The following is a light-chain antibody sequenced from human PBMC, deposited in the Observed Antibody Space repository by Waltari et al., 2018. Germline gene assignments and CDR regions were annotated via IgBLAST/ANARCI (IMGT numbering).Light chain of an antibody. CDR2: WAS. V-gene: IGKV4-1*01. Sequence: DIVMTQSPDSLGVSLGERATINCKYSQSILDRSDNKTFLAWYHLKPGQPPRLLIYWASTRPGVPDRFSGSGSGTDFSLTISRLQAEDVGVYYCQQYYRSPYTFGQGTKLDFK. CDR1: QSILDRSDNKTF. CDR3: QQYYRSPYT. J-gene: IGKJ2*01.